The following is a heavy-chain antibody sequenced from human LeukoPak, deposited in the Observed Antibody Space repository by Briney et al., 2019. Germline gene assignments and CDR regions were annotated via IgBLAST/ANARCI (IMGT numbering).Heavy chain of an antibody. CDR2: TYYRSKWYN. CDR3: ARIGYSYGGP. CDR1: GDSVSSNSSA. Sequence: SQTLSLTCAIFGDSVSSNSSAWNWIRQSPSRGLEWLGRTYYRSKWYNDYAVSVKGRITINPDTSKNHFSLQLNSVTPEDTAIYYCARIGYSYGGPWGQGTLVTVSS. J-gene: IGHJ5*02. V-gene: IGHV6-1*01. D-gene: IGHD5-18*01.